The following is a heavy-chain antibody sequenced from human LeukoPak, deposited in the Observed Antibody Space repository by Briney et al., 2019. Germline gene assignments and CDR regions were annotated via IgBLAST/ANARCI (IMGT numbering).Heavy chain of an antibody. CDR1: GITLSNYG. CDR2: ISGSGGGT. J-gene: IGHJ4*02. V-gene: IGHV3-23*01. Sequence: GGSLRLSCAVSGITLSNYGMSWVRQAPGEGLEWVADISGSGGGTNYADSVKGRFTISRDNPRNTLYLQMSSLRAEDTAVYFCAKRGVVIRVILVGFHKEAYYFDSWGQGALVTVSS. CDR3: AKRGVVIRVILVGFHKEAYYFDS. D-gene: IGHD3-22*01.